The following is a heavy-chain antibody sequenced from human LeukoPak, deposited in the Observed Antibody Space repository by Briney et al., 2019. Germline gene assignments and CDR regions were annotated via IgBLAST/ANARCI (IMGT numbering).Heavy chain of an antibody. J-gene: IGHJ4*02. CDR1: GFTFSSYG. D-gene: IGHD5-18*01. V-gene: IGHV3-33*01. CDR2: K. Sequence: PGGSLRLSCAASGFTFSSYGMHWVRQAPGKGLEWVAVKYYADSVNGRFTISRDNSKNTLYLQMNSLRAEDTAVYYCARDGVGLEWIQLWLVGGTPFDYWGEGGLVTVSS. CDR3: ARDGVGLEWIQLWLVGGTPFDY.